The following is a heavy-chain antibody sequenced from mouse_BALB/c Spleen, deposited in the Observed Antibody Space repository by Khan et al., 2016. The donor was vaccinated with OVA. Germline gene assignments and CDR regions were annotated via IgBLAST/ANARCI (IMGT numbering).Heavy chain of an antibody. CDR1: GYSITSDYA. CDR3: ARSVTISTVVITDFDY. CDR2: IKYSGST. D-gene: IGHD1-1*01. J-gene: IGHJ2*01. V-gene: IGHV3-2*02. Sequence: VQLKQSGPGLVKPSQSLSLTCTVTGYSITSDYAWNWIRQFPGNKLEWMGYIKYSGSTSNNHSLKSRFSITRNTSKNQFFLQLSSVTTEDTATXYCARSVTISTVVITDFDYWGQGTTLTVSS.